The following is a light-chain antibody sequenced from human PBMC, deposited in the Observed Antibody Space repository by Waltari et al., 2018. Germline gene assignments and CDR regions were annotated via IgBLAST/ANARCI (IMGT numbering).Light chain of an antibody. CDR1: QSVGSTF. CDR2: GTS. CDR3: QQYGISPPFT. J-gene: IGKJ3*01. Sequence: EIVLTQSPGTLSLSPGERATLSCRASQSVGSTFLVWYQQKPGQAPRRLIYGTSNRATGIPDRCSGSGSGTEFTLTISRLEPEDFAVYYCQQYGISPPFTFGPGTKVDIK. V-gene: IGKV3-20*01.